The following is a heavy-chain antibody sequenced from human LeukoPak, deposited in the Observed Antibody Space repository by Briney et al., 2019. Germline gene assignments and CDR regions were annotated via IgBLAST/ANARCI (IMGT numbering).Heavy chain of an antibody. D-gene: IGHD3-3*01. Sequence: SETLSLTCNVSGGSISTSSYYWGWIRQPPGKGPEWIGSVYYSGNTYYSPSLKSRVTISVDTSKNQFSQKLSAVTAADTAVYYCARRGGSKIDYWGQGTLVTVSS. CDR1: GGSISTSSYY. V-gene: IGHV4-39*01. CDR2: VYYSGNT. CDR3: ARRGGSKIDY. J-gene: IGHJ4*02.